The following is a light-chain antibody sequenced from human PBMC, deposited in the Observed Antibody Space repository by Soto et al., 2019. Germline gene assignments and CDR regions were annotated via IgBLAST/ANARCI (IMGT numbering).Light chain of an antibody. Sequence: EIGLPQSPGTLSLSPGERATLSCRASQSVSSSYLAWYQQKPGQAPRLLIYVASSRATGIPDRFSGSGSGTDFTLTISRLEPEYCAVYYCQQYCSSPDTFGQGTRLEIK. J-gene: IGKJ5*01. CDR2: VAS. CDR1: QSVSSSY. V-gene: IGKV3-20*01. CDR3: QQYCSSPDT.